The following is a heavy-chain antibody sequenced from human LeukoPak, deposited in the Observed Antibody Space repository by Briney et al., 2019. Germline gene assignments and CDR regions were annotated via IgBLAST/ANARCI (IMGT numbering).Heavy chain of an antibody. D-gene: IGHD4-17*01. V-gene: IGHV1-18*01. CDR3: TRDRGYGDDSFDP. CDR2: IGAYNGDT. CDR1: GYTFTSNG. J-gene: IGHJ5*02. Sequence: SVKVSCKASGYTFTSNGISWVRQAPGQGLEWVGWIGAYNGDTNYAQKLRDRVTMTTDTSTSTAYMELRSLRSDDTAVYYCTRDRGYGDDSFDPWGQGTLVSVSS.